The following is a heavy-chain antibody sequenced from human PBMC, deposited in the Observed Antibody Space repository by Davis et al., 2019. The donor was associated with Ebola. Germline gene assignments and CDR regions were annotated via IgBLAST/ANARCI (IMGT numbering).Heavy chain of an antibody. J-gene: IGHJ4*02. CDR1: GFTFDDYG. Sequence: GGSLRLSCAASGFTFDDYGMSWVRQAPGKGLEWVSAISGSGGSTYYADSVKGRFTISRDNSKNTLYLQMNSLRAEDTAVYYCAKDSGSMGDYWGQGTLVTVSS. CDR2: ISGSGGST. CDR3: AKDSGSMGDY. V-gene: IGHV3-23*01. D-gene: IGHD3-10*01.